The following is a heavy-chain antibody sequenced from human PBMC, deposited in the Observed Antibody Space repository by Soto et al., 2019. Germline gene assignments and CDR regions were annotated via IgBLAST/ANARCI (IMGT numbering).Heavy chain of an antibody. Sequence: PGGSLRLSCAASGFTFSSYAMHWVRQAPGKGLEWVAVISYDGSNKYYADSVKGRFTISRDNSKNTLYLQMNSLRAEDAAVYYCARDIVATMPLSYYYYGMDVWGQGTTVTVSS. D-gene: IGHD5-12*01. CDR1: GFTFSSYA. CDR2: ISYDGSNK. J-gene: IGHJ6*02. CDR3: ARDIVATMPLSYYYYGMDV. V-gene: IGHV3-30-3*01.